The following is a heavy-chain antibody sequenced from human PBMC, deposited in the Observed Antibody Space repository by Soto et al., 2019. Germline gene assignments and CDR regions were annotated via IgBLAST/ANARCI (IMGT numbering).Heavy chain of an antibody. Sequence: GGSLRLSCAVSGFTFDDNAMHWVRQAPEKGLEWVSGINWKSDIGYADSVKGRFTISRDNAENSLYLQMNSLRAEDTALYYCAKDMGYDLSPLGYFDYWGQGTLVTVSS. D-gene: IGHD5-12*01. V-gene: IGHV3-9*01. J-gene: IGHJ4*02. CDR3: AKDMGYDLSPLGYFDY. CDR1: GFTFDDNA. CDR2: INWKSDI.